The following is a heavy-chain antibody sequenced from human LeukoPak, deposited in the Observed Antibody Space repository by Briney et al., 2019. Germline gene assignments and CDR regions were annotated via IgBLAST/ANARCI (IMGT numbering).Heavy chain of an antibody. J-gene: IGHJ4*02. Sequence: TSEILSLTCTVSGGSISSSSYYWGWIRQPPGKGLEWIGSIYYSGSTYYNPSLKSRVTISVDTSKNQFSLKLSSVTAADTAVYYCARLLSGYWGQGTLVTVSS. V-gene: IGHV4-39*01. D-gene: IGHD1-26*01. CDR3: ARLLSGY. CDR1: GGSISSSSYY. CDR2: IYYSGST.